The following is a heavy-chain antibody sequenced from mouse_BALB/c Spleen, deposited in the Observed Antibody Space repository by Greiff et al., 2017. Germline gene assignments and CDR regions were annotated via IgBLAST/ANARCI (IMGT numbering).Heavy chain of an antibody. J-gene: IGHJ3*01. V-gene: IGHV1-87*01. Sequence: QVQLQQSGAELARPGASVKLSCKASGYTFTSYWLQWVKQRPGQGLEWIGAIYPGDGDTRYTQKFKGKATLTADKSSSTAYMQLSSLASEDSAVYYCARRDDYYGSSDPFAYWGQGTLVTVSA. CDR1: GYTFTSYW. CDR2: IYPGDGDT. CDR3: ARRDDYYGSSDPFAY. D-gene: IGHD1-1*01.